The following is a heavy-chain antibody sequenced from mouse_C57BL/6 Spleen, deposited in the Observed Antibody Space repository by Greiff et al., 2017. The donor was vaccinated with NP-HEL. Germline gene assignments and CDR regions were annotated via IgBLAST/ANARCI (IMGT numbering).Heavy chain of an antibody. CDR3: ASLRIEAAITTVVARYFDV. J-gene: IGHJ1*03. Sequence: VQLQQPGAELVRPGSSVKLSCKASGYTFTSYWMHWVKQRPIQGLEWIGNIDPSDSETHYNQKFKDKATLTVDKSSSTAYMQLSSLTSEDSAVYYCASLRIEAAITTVVARYFDVWGTGTTVTVSS. V-gene: IGHV1-52*01. D-gene: IGHD1-1*01. CDR2: IDPSDSET. CDR1: GYTFTSYW.